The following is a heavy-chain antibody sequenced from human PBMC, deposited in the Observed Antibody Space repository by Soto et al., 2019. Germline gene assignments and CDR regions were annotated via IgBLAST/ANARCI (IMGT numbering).Heavy chain of an antibody. CDR1: GYSISSGYY. CDR2: IYHSGRT. J-gene: IGHJ4*02. V-gene: IGHV4-38-2*01. Sequence: SETLSLTCAVSGYSISSGYYWGWIRQPPGKGLEWIGSIYHSGRTYCNPSLKSRLTISLDTSKNQFSLKLTSVTAADTALYFCATTSARFPYWGQGTLVTVSS. D-gene: IGHD1-26*01. CDR3: ATTSARFPY.